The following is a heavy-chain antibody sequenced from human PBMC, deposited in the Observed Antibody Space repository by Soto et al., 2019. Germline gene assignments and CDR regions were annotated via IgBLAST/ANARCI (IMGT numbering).Heavy chain of an antibody. CDR1: GFTFSSYW. D-gene: IGHD3-22*01. J-gene: IGHJ4*02. CDR3: SRVPYDSSGYYPGGFDY. CDR2: INSDGSST. Sequence: PGGSLRLSCAASGFTFSSYWMHWVRQAPGKGLVWVSRINSDGSSTSYADSVKGRFTISRDNAKNTLYLQMNSLRAEDTAVYYCSRVPYDSSGYYPGGFDYWGQGTLVTV. V-gene: IGHV3-74*01.